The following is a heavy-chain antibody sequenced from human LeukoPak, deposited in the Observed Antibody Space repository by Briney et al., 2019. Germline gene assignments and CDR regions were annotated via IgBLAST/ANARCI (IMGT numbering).Heavy chain of an antibody. CDR2: SRRKSMGYTT. D-gene: IGHD3-16*01. V-gene: IGHV3-72*01. CDR1: GLTLSDHI. Sequence: GGSLRLSCTASGLTLSDHIIDWVRQAPGKGLEWVGRSRRKSMGYTTQYAASVKARFTLSRDDSQNSLYLQMTSLETEDTAVYFCARDGGQNANTAFDMWGQGTMVTVSS. J-gene: IGHJ3*02. CDR3: ARDGGQNANTAFDM.